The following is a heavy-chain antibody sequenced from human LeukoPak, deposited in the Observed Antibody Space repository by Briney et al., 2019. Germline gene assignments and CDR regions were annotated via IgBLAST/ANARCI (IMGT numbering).Heavy chain of an antibody. V-gene: IGHV3-30-3*01. CDR1: GFTFSSYA. CDR2: ISYDGSNK. Sequence: GGSLRLSCAASGFTFSSYAMHWVCQAPGKGLEWVAVISYDGSNKYYADSVKGRFTISRDNSKNTLYLQINSLSAEDAAVYYCAKETASDFGGAVDYWGQGTLVTVSS. D-gene: IGHD3-10*01. CDR3: AKETASDFGGAVDY. J-gene: IGHJ4*02.